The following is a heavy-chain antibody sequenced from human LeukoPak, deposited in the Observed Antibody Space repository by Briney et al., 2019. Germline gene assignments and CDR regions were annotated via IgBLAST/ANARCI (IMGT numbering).Heavy chain of an antibody. Sequence: ASVTVSCKASGYTFTSYYMHWVRQAAGQGLEWMEIINPSGGDTSYAQKFQGRLTMTRDTSTNTVYMELTSLRSEDTAVYYCAREVMDSLRFDYWGQGTLVTVSS. CDR1: GYTFTSYY. CDR3: AREVMDSLRFDY. J-gene: IGHJ4*02. D-gene: IGHD2-2*03. CDR2: INPSGGDT. V-gene: IGHV1-46*01.